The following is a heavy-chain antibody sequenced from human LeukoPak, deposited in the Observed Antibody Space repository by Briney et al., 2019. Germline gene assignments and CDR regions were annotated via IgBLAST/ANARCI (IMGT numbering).Heavy chain of an antibody. CDR3: ARGDPYYYDSSGYSLYYFDY. CDR2: INPNSGGT. CDR1: GYTFTGYY. V-gene: IGHV1-2*02. Sequence: ASVKVSCKASGYTFTGYYMYWVRQAPGQGLEWMGWINPNSGGTNYAQKFQGRVTMTRDTSISTAYMELSRLRSDDTAVYYCARGDPYYYDSSGYSLYYFDYWGQGTLVTVSS. D-gene: IGHD3-22*01. J-gene: IGHJ4*02.